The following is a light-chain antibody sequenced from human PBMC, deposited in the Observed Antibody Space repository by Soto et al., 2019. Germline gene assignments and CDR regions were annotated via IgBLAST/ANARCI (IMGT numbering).Light chain of an antibody. Sequence: IVLTHSPGTLSLPPCERGTLSCRAIHGVSDNYLAWYQQKPGQAPRLVVYGASSRATGVPDRFSASGSGTDFTLTISRLEPEDFAVYYCQQYAKAPLTFGQGTKVDIK. J-gene: IGKJ1*01. CDR3: QQYAKAPLT. CDR1: HGVSDNY. CDR2: GAS. V-gene: IGKV3-20*01.